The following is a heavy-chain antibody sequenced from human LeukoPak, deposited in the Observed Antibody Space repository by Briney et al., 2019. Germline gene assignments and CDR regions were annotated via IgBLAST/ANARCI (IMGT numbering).Heavy chain of an antibody. J-gene: IGHJ4*02. CDR1: GFTLSSYA. Sequence: GGSLRLSCAASGFTLSSYAMSWVRQAPGKGLEWVSAISGSGGRTYYADSGKGRLTISRDNSKTTLYLQMNSLRAEDTAVYYCAKLGGWYGGFPPPPGYWGQGTLVTVSS. CDR3: AKLGGWYGGFPPPPGY. V-gene: IGHV3-23*01. D-gene: IGHD6-19*01. CDR2: ISGSGGRT.